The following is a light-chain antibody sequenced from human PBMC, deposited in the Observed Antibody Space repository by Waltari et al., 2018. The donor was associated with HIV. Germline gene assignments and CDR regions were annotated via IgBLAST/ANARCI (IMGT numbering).Light chain of an antibody. CDR2: EVS. Sequence: QFALPQPASVSGSPGQSITISCTGSSRATGYCNYFSWYQQHPGKAPKHIIYEVSKRRAGIVSRFPGSKSGNTASLTIHGLQAEDEAEYFCSTLTNRATLSVLFGGGTQLTVL. CDR1: SRATGYCNY. CDR3: STLTNRATLSVL. J-gene: IGLJ3*02. V-gene: IGLV2-14*01.